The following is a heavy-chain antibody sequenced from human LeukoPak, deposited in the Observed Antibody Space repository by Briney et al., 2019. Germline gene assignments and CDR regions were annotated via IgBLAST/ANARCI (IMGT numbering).Heavy chain of an antibody. CDR3: ARDAQRGFDYSNSLEY. CDR2: IWSDGTNQ. Sequence: GGSLRLSCAAAGFTFGHYGMHWVRQAPGKGLEWVAVIWSDGTNQYYGDSVKGRFTISRDNSGNTVYLQMNSLRPEDTGVYYCARDAQRGFDYSNSLEYWGQGNPVTVST. D-gene: IGHD4-11*01. V-gene: IGHV3-33*01. CDR1: GFTFGHYG. J-gene: IGHJ4*02.